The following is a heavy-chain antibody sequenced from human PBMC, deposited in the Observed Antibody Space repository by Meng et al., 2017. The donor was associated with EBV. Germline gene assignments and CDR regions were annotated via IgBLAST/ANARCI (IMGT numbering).Heavy chain of an antibody. CDR2: LIPMSDAP. J-gene: IGHJ4*02. V-gene: IGHV1-69*01. D-gene: IGHD3-10*01. Sequence: VPLGQSGAGVKKAGSSVKASGKTSGGTFRSDAVSWVRQAPGQGLEWMGGLIPMSDAPYYAQKFQDRVTITADESTSTHYMDLSGLRSEDTAVYYCASESGRGFTPDYWGQGTLVTVSS. CDR1: GGTFRSDA. CDR3: ASESGRGFTPDY.